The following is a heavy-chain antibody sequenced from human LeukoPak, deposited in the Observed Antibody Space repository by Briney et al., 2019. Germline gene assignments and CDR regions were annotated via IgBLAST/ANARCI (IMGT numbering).Heavy chain of an antibody. CDR1: GGSISSDGYY. D-gene: IGHD3-22*01. Sequence: SQTLSLTCTVSGGSISSDGYYWSWMRQHPGKGLEWIGYIYYSGSTYYNPSLKSRVTISVDTSKNQFSLKLSSVTAADTAVSYCARARHPNSSGYFARYNWFDPWGQGTLVTVSS. J-gene: IGHJ5*02. CDR2: IYYSGST. CDR3: ARARHPNSSGYFARYNWFDP. V-gene: IGHV4-31*03.